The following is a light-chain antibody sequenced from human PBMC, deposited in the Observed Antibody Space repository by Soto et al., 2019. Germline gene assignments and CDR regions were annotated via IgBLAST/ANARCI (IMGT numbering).Light chain of an antibody. CDR2: SVT. CDR1: SSDFGGHNY. J-gene: IGLJ1*01. V-gene: IGLV2-11*01. CDR3: CSYAGSYTYV. Sequence: QAALTQPRSVSGSPGQSVTISCTGTSSDFGGHNYVSWYQQYPGKAPKLMISSVTKRPSGVPDRFSGSKSGNTASLTISGLQAEDEADYYCCSYAGSYTYVFGTGTKVTVL.